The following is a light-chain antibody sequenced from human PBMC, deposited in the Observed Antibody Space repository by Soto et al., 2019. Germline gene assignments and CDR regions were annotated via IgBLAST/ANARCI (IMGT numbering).Light chain of an antibody. CDR2: LSSDGSH. CDR1: SVHSSYA. J-gene: IGLJ2*01. CDR3: QTWDTGARVV. V-gene: IGLV4-69*01. Sequence: QPVLTQSPSASASLGASVKLTCTLSSVHSSYAIAWHQQQPEKGPRYLMKLSSDGSHSKGDGIPDRFSGSSSGAERYLTISSLQSEDEADYYCQTWDTGARVVFGGGTKPTVL.